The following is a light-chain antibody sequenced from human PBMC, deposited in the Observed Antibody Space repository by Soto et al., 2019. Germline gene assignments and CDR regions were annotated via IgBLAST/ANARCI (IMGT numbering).Light chain of an antibody. Sequence: QSVLTQPPSASGTPGQRVAISCSGSSSNIGSHTVNWYQQLPGTAPKLLIYGNDQRPSGVPDRFSGPKSGTSASLAISGLQSEDEVDYYCAAWDDSLNGPVFGGGTKLTVL. V-gene: IGLV1-44*01. CDR1: SSNIGSHT. CDR2: GND. J-gene: IGLJ3*02. CDR3: AAWDDSLNGPV.